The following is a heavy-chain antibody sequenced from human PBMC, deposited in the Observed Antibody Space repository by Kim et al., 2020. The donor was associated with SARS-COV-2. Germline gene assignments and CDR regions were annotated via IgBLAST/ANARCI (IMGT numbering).Heavy chain of an antibody. Sequence: SVKVSCKASGGTFSSYAISWVRQAPGQGLEWMGGIIPIFGTANYAQKFQGRVTITADESTSTAYMELSSLRSEDTAVYYCASQGDYDSSGLSYYWGQGTLVTVSS. J-gene: IGHJ4*02. CDR2: IIPIFGTA. CDR3: ASQGDYDSSGLSYY. V-gene: IGHV1-69*13. D-gene: IGHD3-22*01. CDR1: GGTFSSYA.